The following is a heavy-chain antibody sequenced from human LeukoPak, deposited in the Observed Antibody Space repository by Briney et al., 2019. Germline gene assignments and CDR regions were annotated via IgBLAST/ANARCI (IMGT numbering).Heavy chain of an antibody. V-gene: IGHV3-74*01. CDR1: GFTFSSYW. D-gene: IGHD3-10*01. CDR3: ARLGARSGSYDY. Sequence: QPGGSLRLSCAASGFTFSSYWMHWVRQAPGKGLVWVSRIKIDGSSTFYADSVKGRFTISRDNAKNTLYLQMTSLRAEDTAVYYCARLGARSGSYDYWGQGTLVTVSS. CDR2: IKIDGSST. J-gene: IGHJ4*02.